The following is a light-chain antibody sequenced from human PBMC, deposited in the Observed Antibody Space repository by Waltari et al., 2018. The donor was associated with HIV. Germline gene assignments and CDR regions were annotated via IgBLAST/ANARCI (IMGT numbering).Light chain of an antibody. Sequence: DIRLTQSPSTLSASAGDRVAITCRAGQNVGAFLAWYQQKPGKPPKLLIFQASILEGGVPSRFSGSVSGSDFTLTINGLQSYDFATYYCHQYASFSGTFGQGTKVELK. J-gene: IGKJ1*01. CDR1: QNVGAF. CDR3: HQYASFSGT. V-gene: IGKV1-5*03. CDR2: QAS.